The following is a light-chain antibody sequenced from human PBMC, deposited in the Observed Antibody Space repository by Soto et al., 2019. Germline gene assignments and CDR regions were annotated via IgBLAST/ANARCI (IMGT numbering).Light chain of an antibody. V-gene: IGLV2-14*01. CDR1: SSDVGGYNC. Sequence: QSALTQPASVSGSPGQSITISCTGTSSDVGGYNCVSWYQQHPGKAPKLMIYDVSNRPSGVSNRFSGSKSGNTASLTISGLQAEDEADYYCSSYTSSSTRVFGTGTKVPS. J-gene: IGLJ1*01. CDR3: SSYTSSSTRV. CDR2: DVS.